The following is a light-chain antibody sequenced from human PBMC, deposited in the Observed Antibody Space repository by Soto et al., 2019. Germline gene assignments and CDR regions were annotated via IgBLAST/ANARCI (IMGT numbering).Light chain of an antibody. CDR2: DDS. CDR1: NIGSKN. CDR3: QVWDRTSNHYV. V-gene: IGLV3-21*02. J-gene: IGLJ1*01. Sequence: SYELTQPPSVSVAPGQTVRVTCGGKNIGSKNVQWYQQKPGQAPVLVVYDDSDRPSRIPERFSGSNSGNTATLTISRVEAGDEADYHCQVWDRTSNHYVFGSGTKLTVL.